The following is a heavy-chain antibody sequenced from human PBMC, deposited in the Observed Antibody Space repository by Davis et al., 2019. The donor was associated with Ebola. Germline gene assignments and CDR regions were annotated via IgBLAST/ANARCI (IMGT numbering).Heavy chain of an antibody. CDR2: SKTKGESSGT. Sequence: GESLKIPCVASGFTFSNHAMHWVRQAPGKGLEWVGRSKTKGESSGTEYAASVKGRFTISRDDSKSSLYLQMNSLKTDDTAVYYCARGQGGAYSANDFWGQGALVTVSS. CDR1: GFTFSNHA. V-gene: IGHV3-72*01. D-gene: IGHD2-21*01. CDR3: ARGQGGAYSANDF. J-gene: IGHJ4*02.